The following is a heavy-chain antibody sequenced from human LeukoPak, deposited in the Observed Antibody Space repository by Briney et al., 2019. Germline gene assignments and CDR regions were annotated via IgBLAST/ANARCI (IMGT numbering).Heavy chain of an antibody. J-gene: IGHJ4*02. CDR3: ARVAPLPD. CDR2: INPKSGNT. D-gene: IGHD5-12*01. CDR1: GYTFTSYD. Sequence: ASVKVSCKASGYTFTSYDINWVRQATGQGLEWMGWINPKSGNTGSAQKFQGRVTMTTDTSISTAYMELTSLRSEDTAVYYCARVAPLPDWGQGTLVTVSS. V-gene: IGHV1-8*01.